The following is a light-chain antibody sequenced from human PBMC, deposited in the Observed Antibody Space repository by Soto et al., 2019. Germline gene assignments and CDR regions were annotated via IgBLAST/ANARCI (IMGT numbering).Light chain of an antibody. V-gene: IGKV1-5*01. CDR1: QSVSSW. J-gene: IGKJ1*01. CDR3: QHYNTYSPGT. Sequence: DIQMTQTPATLSAFAGDRVTVTCRARQSVSSWVAWYQEKPGRGPKLLSYDASTWQSGVPSRFIGSGSGTDFTLTITSLQPDDFATYYCQHYNTYSPGTFGQGTRVEVK. CDR2: DAS.